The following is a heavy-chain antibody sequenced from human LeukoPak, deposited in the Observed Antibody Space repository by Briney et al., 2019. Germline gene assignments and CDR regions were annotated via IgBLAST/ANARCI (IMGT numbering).Heavy chain of an antibody. V-gene: IGHV3-21*01. J-gene: IGHJ3*02. CDR3: ARAYSPPWITTSYAFDI. CDR2: ITSSSGYI. Sequence: PGGSLRLSCAASVFTFTSYSMNWVRQAPGKGLEWVSSITSSSGYIYYADSVKGRFTISRDNAKNSLYLQMNSLRAEDTAVYYCARAYSPPWITTSYAFDIWGQGTMVTVSS. CDR1: VFTFTSYS. D-gene: IGHD5-12*01.